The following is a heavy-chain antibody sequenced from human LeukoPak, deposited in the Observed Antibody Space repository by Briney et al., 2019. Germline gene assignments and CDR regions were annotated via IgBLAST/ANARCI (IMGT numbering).Heavy chain of an antibody. CDR1: GYTFTNYG. CDR3: ARNGFGGNSGWDV. D-gene: IGHD4-23*01. J-gene: IGHJ6*04. CDR2: INPSGGST. Sequence: ASVKVSCKASGYTFTNYGISWVRQAPGQGLEWMGIINPSGGSTSYAQKFQGRVTMTRDTSTSTVYMELSSLRSEDTAVYYCARNGFGGNSGWDVWGKGTTVTVSS. V-gene: IGHV1-46*01.